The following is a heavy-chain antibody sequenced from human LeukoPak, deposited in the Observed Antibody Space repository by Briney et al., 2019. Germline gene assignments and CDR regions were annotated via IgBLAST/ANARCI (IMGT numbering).Heavy chain of an antibody. CDR2: IYYSGST. CDR1: GGSISSYY. J-gene: IGHJ6*03. Sequence: SETLSLTCTVSGGSISSYYWSWIRQPPGKGLEWIGYIYYSGSTNYNPSLKSRVTMSVDTSKNQFSLKLSSVAAADTAVYYCARETRGYCSSTSCYSYYYMDVWGKGTTVTVSS. CDR3: ARETRGYCSSTSCYSYYYMDV. D-gene: IGHD2-2*02. V-gene: IGHV4-59*12.